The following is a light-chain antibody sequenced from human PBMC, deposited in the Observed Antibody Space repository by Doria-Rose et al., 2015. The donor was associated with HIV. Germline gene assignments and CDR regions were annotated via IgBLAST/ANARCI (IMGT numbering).Light chain of an antibody. CDR2: GKN. CDR3: NSRDSSGNHWL. V-gene: IGLV3-19*01. Sequence: SSELSQEPAVSVALGQTVRITCQGDSLRSYYAGWYQQKPGQAPILVIYGKNNRPSGIPDRFSGSSSGSTASLTITGAQAEDEADYYCNSRDSSGNHWLFGGGTKLTVL. CDR1: SLRSYY. J-gene: IGLJ3*02.